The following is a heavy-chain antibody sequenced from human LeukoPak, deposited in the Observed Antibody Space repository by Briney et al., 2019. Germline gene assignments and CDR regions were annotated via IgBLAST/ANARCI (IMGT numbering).Heavy chain of an antibody. CDR2: IYYSGST. D-gene: IGHD2-8*01. CDR3: TSGGMVSGDY. Sequence: SETLSLTCTVSGGSINSYYWSWIRQPPGKGLEWIGYIYYSGSTNYNPSLKSRVTISRAPSKNQYSLKLRSVTAADTAVYYCTSGGMVSGDYWGHGTLVAVSS. CDR1: GGSINSYY. J-gene: IGHJ4*01. V-gene: IGHV4-59*01.